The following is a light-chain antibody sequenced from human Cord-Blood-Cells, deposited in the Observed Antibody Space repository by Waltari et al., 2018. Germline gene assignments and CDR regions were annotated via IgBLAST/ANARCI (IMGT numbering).Light chain of an antibody. CDR2: AAS. CDR1: QRISSY. J-gene: IGKJ1*01. Sequence: SQITPSPSHLSASVADIVTITCRASQRISSYLNWYQQKPGKAPKLLIYAASSLQSGVPSRFSGSGSGTDFTLTISSLQPEDFATYYCQQNYSTPWMFGQGTKVEIK. V-gene: IGKV1-39*01. CDR3: QQNYSTPWM.